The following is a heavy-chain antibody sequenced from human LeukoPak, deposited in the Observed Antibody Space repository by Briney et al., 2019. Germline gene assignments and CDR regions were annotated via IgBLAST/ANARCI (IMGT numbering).Heavy chain of an antibody. CDR1: GFTFSSYG. V-gene: IGHV3-23*01. CDR2: ISGSGGST. Sequence: GGSLRLSCAASGFTFSSYGMSWVRQAPGKGLEWVSAISGSGGSTYYADSVKGRFTISRDNSKNTLYLQMNSLRAEDTALYYCAKGDNWNSRGFDYWGQGTLVTVSS. D-gene: IGHD1-7*01. CDR3: AKGDNWNSRGFDY. J-gene: IGHJ4*02.